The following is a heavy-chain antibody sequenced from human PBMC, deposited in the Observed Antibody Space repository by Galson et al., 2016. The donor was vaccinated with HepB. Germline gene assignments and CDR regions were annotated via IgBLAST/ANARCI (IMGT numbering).Heavy chain of an antibody. D-gene: IGHD2-21*02. Sequence: QSGAEVKRPGESLKISCKASGYTFTTYWIGWVRHIPGKGLDWMGIIYPGDSDTRYSPSFQGQVTMSVDKSINTAYLQWSSLKASDTAMYYCARRIRAYCGGDCYSSYFDLWGRGTLVTVSS. CDR1: GYTFTTYW. CDR3: ARRIRAYCGGDCYSSYFDL. CDR2: IYPGDSDT. J-gene: IGHJ2*01. V-gene: IGHV5-51*01.